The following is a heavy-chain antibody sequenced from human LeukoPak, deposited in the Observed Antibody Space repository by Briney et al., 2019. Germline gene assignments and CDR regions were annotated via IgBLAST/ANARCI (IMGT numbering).Heavy chain of an antibody. V-gene: IGHV4-30-2*01. J-gene: IGHJ3*02. Sequence: PSQTLSLTCTVSGGSISSGGYYWSWLRQPPGKGLEWIGYIYHSGSTYYHPSLKSRVTISVDRSKNQFSLKLSSVTAADTAVYYCARMDGTMVRGVIRVGAFDIWGQGTMVTVSS. CDR2: IYHSGST. D-gene: IGHD3-10*01. CDR3: ARMDGTMVRGVIRVGAFDI. CDR1: GGSISSGGYY.